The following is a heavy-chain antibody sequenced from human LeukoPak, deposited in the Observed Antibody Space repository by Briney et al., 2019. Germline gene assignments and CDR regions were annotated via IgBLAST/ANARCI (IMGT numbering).Heavy chain of an antibody. CDR2: INPNSGDT. D-gene: IGHD6-19*01. Sequence: ASXXVSCKASGYTFTGYYMHWVRQAPGQGLEWMGWINPNSGDTNYAQKFQGRVTVTRDTSISTDYMELSRLRSDDTAVYYCARVGSSGWYVHPTLDYWGQGTLVTVSS. CDR1: GYTFTGYY. J-gene: IGHJ4*02. V-gene: IGHV1-2*02. CDR3: ARVGSSGWYVHPTLDY.